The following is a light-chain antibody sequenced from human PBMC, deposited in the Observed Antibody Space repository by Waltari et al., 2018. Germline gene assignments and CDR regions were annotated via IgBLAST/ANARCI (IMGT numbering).Light chain of an antibody. J-gene: IGKJ3*01. CDR1: QSVFYSSNNKHY. V-gene: IGKV4-1*01. CDR3: YQQYITPCT. Sequence: DIVMTQAPDSLAASLVEGATINCKSSQSVFYSSNNKHYLSCYQQKPGQPTKLLIYWASTREAGVPDRFTGGGSGTDFTLTISSLQAEDVAVYYCYQQYITPCTFGPGTKVDIK. CDR2: WAS.